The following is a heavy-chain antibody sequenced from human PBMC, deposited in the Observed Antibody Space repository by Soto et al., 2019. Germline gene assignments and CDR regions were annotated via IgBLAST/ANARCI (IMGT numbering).Heavy chain of an antibody. CDR2: ISERSSYT. V-gene: IGHV3-11*06. CDR1: GFVFSDYY. J-gene: IGHJ6*02. Sequence: VYLVESGGGLVKPGGSLRLSCAASGFVFSDYYMSWIRQAPGKGLEWVSYISERSSYTNYAGSVKGRFTISRDNDKMSLYLEMNSLRAEDTAVYYCVRGGLVPAAVLHYGFGMDVWGQGTTVTVSS. CDR3: VRGGLVPAAVLHYGFGMDV. D-gene: IGHD2-2*02.